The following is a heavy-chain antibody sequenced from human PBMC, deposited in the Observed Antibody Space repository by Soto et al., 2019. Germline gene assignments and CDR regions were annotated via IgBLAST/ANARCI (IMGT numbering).Heavy chain of an antibody. CDR1: GGTFSSYA. CDR2: IIPIFGTA. Sequence: QVQLVQSGAEVKKPGSSVKVSCKASGGTFSSYAISWVRQAPGQGREWMGGIIPIFGTANYAQKFQGRVTITADESTSTAYMELSSLRSEDTAVYYCARISETSCPTCYYYYGMDVWGQGTTVTVSS. J-gene: IGHJ6*02. V-gene: IGHV1-69*01. CDR3: ARISETSCPTCYYYYGMDV. D-gene: IGHD2-2*01.